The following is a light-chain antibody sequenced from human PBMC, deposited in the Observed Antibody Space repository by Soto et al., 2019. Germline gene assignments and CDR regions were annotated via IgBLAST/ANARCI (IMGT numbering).Light chain of an antibody. CDR2: EVN. CDR3: PPFTRCSTWL. J-gene: IGLJ3*02. CDR1: SSDVGGYNY. Sequence: QSALTQPASVSGSPGQSITISCTGTSSDVGGYNYVSWYQQHPGKAPKLMIYEVNNRPSGVSNRFSGSKSGNTASLANSGLPAEGQAYYYCPPFTRCSTWLFGEGTKLTVL. V-gene: IGLV2-14*01.